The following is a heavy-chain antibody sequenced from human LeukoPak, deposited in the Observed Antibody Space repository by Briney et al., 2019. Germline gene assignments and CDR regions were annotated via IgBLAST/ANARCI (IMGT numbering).Heavy chain of an antibody. J-gene: IGHJ4*02. D-gene: IGHD2-15*01. CDR3: ARQPWWELPHQIYYFDY. CDR1: GGSISSSSYY. V-gene: IGHV4-39*01. CDR2: IYYSGST. Sequence: SETLSLTCTVSGGSISSSSYYWGWVRQPPGKGLEWILSIYYSGSTYYNPSLKSRVTISVYTSKNQFSLKLSSVPDADTAVYYWARQPWWELPHQIYYFDYWGQGTLVTVSS.